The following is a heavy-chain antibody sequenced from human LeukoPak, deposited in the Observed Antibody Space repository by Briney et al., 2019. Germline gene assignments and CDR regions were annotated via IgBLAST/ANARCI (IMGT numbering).Heavy chain of an antibody. CDR2: IYPGDSDT. J-gene: IGHJ5*02. D-gene: IGHD1-7*01. CDR1: GYTFFTYW. V-gene: IGHV5-51*01. Sequence: GESLKISCKGSGYTFFTYWIGWVRQMPGKGLEWMGIIYPGDSDTKYSPSFQGQVTISADKSISTAYLQWSSLKASDTPMYYCARSYNWNYRRFDPWGQGTLVTVSS. CDR3: ARSYNWNYRRFDP.